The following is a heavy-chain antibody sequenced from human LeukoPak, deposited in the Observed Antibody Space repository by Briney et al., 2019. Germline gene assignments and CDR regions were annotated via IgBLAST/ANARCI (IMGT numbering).Heavy chain of an antibody. J-gene: IGHJ5*02. CDR2: ISSSGYTI. D-gene: IGHD2-15*01. CDR3: ARGGDISNNWFDP. CDR1: GFTFSGYE. V-gene: IGHV3-48*03. Sequence: GGSLRLSCTASGFTFSGYEMNWVRQAPGKGLEWVSYISSSGYTIAYVDSVKGRFTISRDNAQKSLYLQMNSLRAEDTAVYYCARGGDISNNWFDPWGQGTLVTVSS.